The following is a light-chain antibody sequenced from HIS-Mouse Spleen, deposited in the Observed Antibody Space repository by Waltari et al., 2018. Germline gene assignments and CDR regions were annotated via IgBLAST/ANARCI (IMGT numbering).Light chain of an antibody. CDR2: EDS. CDR1: ALPNKS. J-gene: IGLJ2*01. CDR3: YSTDSSGNHRV. Sequence: SYELTQPPSVPVSPGQTARITCSGDALPNKSAYWYQQKSGQAPVLVISEDSKRPSGIPERFSGSSSGTMATLTISGAQVEDEADYYCYSTDSSGNHRVFGGGTKLTVL. V-gene: IGLV3-10*01.